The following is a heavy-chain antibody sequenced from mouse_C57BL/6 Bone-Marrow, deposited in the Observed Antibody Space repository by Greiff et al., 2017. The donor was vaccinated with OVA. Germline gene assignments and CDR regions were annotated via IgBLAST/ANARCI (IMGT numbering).Heavy chain of an antibody. J-gene: IGHJ1*03. Sequence: QVQLQQPGAELVMPGASVKLSCKASGYTFTSYWMHWVKQRPGQGLEWIGELDPSDSYTNYNQKFKGKSTLTVDKSSSTAYMQLSSLTSEDSAVYYCARRTGTKWYFDVWGTGTTVTVSS. D-gene: IGHD4-1*01. CDR3: ARRTGTKWYFDV. CDR1: GYTFTSYW. CDR2: LDPSDSYT. V-gene: IGHV1-69*01.